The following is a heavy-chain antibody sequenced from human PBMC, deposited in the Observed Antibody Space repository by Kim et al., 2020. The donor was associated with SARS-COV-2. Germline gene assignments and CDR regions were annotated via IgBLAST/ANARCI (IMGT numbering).Heavy chain of an antibody. CDR3: AKARFTYSSGWYHAFDI. CDR1: GFTFDDYA. V-gene: IGHV3-43*02. Sequence: GGSLRLSCAASGFTFDDYAMHWVRQAPGKGLEWVSLISGDGGSTYYADSVKGRFTISRDNSKNSLYLQMKSLRTEDTALYYCAKARFTYSSGWYHAFDIWGQGTMVTVSS. D-gene: IGHD6-19*01. J-gene: IGHJ3*02. CDR2: ISGDGGST.